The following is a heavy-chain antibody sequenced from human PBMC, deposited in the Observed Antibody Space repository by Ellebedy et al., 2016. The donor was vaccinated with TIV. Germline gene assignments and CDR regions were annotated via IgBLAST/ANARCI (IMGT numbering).Heavy chain of an antibody. J-gene: IGHJ4*02. D-gene: IGHD2-2*01. CDR2: ISGSDGNT. Sequence: GESLKISXAASGFTFSSYGMHWVRQAPGKGLEWVAVISGSDGNTYYEDSVKGQLTISRDNSKNTLYLQMNSLRAEDTAVYYCAKVRGVVPYVLFDYWGQGTLVTVSS. CDR3: AKVRGVVPYVLFDY. V-gene: IGHV3-23*01. CDR1: GFTFSSYG.